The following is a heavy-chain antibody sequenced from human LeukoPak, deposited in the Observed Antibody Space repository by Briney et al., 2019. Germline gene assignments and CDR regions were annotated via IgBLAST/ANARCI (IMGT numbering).Heavy chain of an antibody. CDR3: ARGSHVLIWFGESSNSYYFDY. D-gene: IGHD3-10*01. J-gene: IGHJ4*02. CDR2: IYYSGST. CDR1: GGSISSYY. V-gene: IGHV4-59*01. Sequence: SETLSLTCTVSGGSISSYYWSWIRQPPGKGLEWIGHIYYSGSTNYNPSLKSRVTISVDTSKNQFSLKLSSVTAADTAVYYCARGSHVLIWFGESSNSYYFDYWGQGTLVTVSS.